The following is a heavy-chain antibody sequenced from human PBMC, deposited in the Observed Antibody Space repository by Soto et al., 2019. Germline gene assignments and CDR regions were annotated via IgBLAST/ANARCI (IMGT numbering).Heavy chain of an antibody. CDR1: VGSINSSPYS. Sequence: SLSVTGIVSVGSINSSPYSCGGIRQPPGKGLEWIGSIYYSGRTYYTPSFQGRVNISIDTSKNQFSLKLSSVTATATAVYYCARQRTTVVSQAYLDHWGQGALVGIS. CDR3: ARQRTTVVSQAYLDH. V-gene: IGHV4-39*01. CDR2: IYYSGRT. D-gene: IGHD4-17*01. J-gene: IGHJ4*02.